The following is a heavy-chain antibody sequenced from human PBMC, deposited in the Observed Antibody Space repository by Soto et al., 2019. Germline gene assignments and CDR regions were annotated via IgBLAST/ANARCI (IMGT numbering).Heavy chain of an antibody. J-gene: IGHJ5*01. CDR1: GYTFFNYG. V-gene: IGHV1-18*01. Sequence: QVKLVQSGAEVRKPGASVKVSCKASGYTFFNYGITWVRQAPGQGLEWMGWVSGYNGHTNYAQKFEGRVTMTRDISTTXAXXXLRXLRSDDTAVYYCARLVGPTSSDNWFDSWGQGTLVTVSS. CDR2: VSGYNGHT. CDR3: ARLVGPTSSDNWFDS. D-gene: IGHD1-26*01.